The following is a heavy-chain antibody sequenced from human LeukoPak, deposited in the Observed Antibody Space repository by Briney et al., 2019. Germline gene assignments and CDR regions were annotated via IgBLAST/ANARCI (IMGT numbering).Heavy chain of an antibody. CDR2: ISTSGSTI. V-gene: IGHV3-48*04. CDR1: GFTFNNYG. CDR3: ARKNYFYYYMDV. D-gene: IGHD2/OR15-2a*01. J-gene: IGHJ6*03. Sequence: GGSLRLSCAASGFTFNNYGMHWVRQAPGKGLEWVSYISTSGSTIYYADSVKGRFTISRDNAKNSLYLQMNSLRAEDTAVYYCARKNYFYYYMDVWGKGTTVTISS.